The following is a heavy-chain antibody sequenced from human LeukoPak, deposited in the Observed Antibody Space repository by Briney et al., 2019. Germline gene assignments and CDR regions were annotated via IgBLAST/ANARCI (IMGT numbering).Heavy chain of an antibody. CDR3: ARDQYYYDSSGYYYFDP. CDR2: IYTSGST. J-gene: IGHJ5*02. Sequence: SETLSLTCTVSGGSISSYYWSWIRQPAGKGLEWIGRIYTSGSTNYNPSLKSRVTMSVDTSKNQFSLKLSSVTAADTAVYYCARDQYYYDSSGYYYFDPWGQGTLVTVSS. D-gene: IGHD3-22*01. CDR1: GGSISSYY. V-gene: IGHV4-4*07.